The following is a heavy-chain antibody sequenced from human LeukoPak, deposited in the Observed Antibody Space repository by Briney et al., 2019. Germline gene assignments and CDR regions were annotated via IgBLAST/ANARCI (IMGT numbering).Heavy chain of an antibody. Sequence: PGGSLRLSCAASGFTFSSYWMHWVRQAPGKGLVWVSRINSDGSSTSYADSVKGRFTISRDNAKNTLYLQMNSLRAEDMAVYYCVSSRANYGVHYYYMDVWGKGTTVTVSS. J-gene: IGHJ6*03. V-gene: IGHV3-74*01. D-gene: IGHD4-17*01. CDR3: VSSRANYGVHYYYMDV. CDR1: GFTFSSYW. CDR2: INSDGSST.